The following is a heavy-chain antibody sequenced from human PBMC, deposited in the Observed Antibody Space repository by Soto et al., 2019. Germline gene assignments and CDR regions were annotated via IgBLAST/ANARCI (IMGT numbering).Heavy chain of an antibody. CDR3: ARHDYCDYPFWY. CDR1: GGTFSSYA. D-gene: IGHD4-17*01. V-gene: IGHV1-69*13. J-gene: IGHJ4*02. Sequence: GASVKVSCKASGGTFSSYAISWVRQAPGQGLEWMGGIIPIFGTANYAQKFQGRVTITADESTSTAYMELSSLRSEDTAVYYCARHDYCDYPFWYLGRLPLVTVSS. CDR2: IIPIFGTA.